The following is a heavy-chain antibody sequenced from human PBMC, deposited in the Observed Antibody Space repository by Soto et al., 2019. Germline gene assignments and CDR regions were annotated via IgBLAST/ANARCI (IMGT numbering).Heavy chain of an antibody. D-gene: IGHD2-15*01. CDR3: AKDLGPLRLLNYYFYGLDV. V-gene: IGHV3-53*01. CDR2: IESGGST. J-gene: IGHJ6*02. CDR1: GFTVSTTY. Sequence: PGGSLRLSCYASGFTVSTTYMSWVRQAPGMGLEWVAVIESGGSTHHADSVKGRFTISRDNSKNMIYLQLDTLRADDTAVYYCAKDLGPLRLLNYYFYGLDVWGQGTTVTVSS.